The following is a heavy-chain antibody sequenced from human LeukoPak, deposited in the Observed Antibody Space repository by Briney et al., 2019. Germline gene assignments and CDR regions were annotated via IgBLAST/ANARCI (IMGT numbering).Heavy chain of an antibody. Sequence: GASVKVSCKASGGTFSSYAISWVRQAPGQGLEWMGRIIPIFGIANHAQKFQGRVTITADKSTSTAYMELSSLRSEDTAVYYCARVPPYYYDSSGYQLGMDVWGQGTTVTVSS. CDR2: IIPIFGIA. J-gene: IGHJ6*02. CDR1: GGTFSSYA. V-gene: IGHV1-69*04. CDR3: ARVPPYYYDSSGYQLGMDV. D-gene: IGHD3-22*01.